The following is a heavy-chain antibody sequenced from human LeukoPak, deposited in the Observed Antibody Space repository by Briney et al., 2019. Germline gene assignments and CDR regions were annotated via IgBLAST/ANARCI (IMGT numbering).Heavy chain of an antibody. V-gene: IGHV4-61*01. D-gene: IGHD4-17*01. Sequence: SETLSLTCTVSGGSVSSGSYFWSWIRQPPGKGLEWIGYIYYTGSTNYNPSLKSRVTISVDTSKNQFSLNLSSVTAADTAVYYCARHYGAHRDYYGLDVWGQGTTVTVSS. CDR1: GGSVSSGSYF. CDR2: IYYTGST. CDR3: ARHYGAHRDYYGLDV. J-gene: IGHJ6*02.